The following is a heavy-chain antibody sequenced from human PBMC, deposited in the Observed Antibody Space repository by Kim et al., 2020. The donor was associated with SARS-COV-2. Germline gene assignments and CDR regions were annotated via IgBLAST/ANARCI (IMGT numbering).Heavy chain of an antibody. CDR3: ARASRGAYTIFGVINWFDP. J-gene: IGHJ5*02. CDR1: GGSISSGGYY. CDR2: IYYSGST. V-gene: IGHV4-31*03. Sequence: SETLSLTCTVSGGSISSGGYYWSWIRQPPGKGLEWIGYIYYSGSTYYNPSLKSRVTISVDKSKNQFSLKLSSVTAADTAVYYCARASRGAYTIFGVINWFDPWGQGTLVTVSS. D-gene: IGHD3-3*01.